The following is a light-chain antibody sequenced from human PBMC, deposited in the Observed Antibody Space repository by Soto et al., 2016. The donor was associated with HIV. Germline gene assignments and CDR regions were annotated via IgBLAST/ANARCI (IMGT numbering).Light chain of an antibody. V-gene: IGKV1-NL1*01. J-gene: IGKJ3*01. CDR2: AVS. CDR1: QVIGNS. CDR3: LQHNSYPFT. Sequence: DIQMTQSPSSLSASVGDRVTITCRASQVIGNSLAWYQQTPRKAPKFLIYAVSKLESGVPSRFSGSKSGTDYTLTISSLQPEDFATYYCLQHNSYPFTFGPGTKVDIK.